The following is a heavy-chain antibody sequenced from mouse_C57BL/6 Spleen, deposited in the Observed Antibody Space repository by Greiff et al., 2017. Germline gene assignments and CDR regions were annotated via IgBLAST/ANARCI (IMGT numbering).Heavy chain of an antibody. Sequence: QVQLQQPGAELVRPGSSVKLSCKASGYTFTSYWMHWVKQRPIQGLEWIGNIDPSDSETHYNQKFKDKATLTVDKSSSTAYMQLRSLTSEDSAVYYCARVSSGYYFDYWGQGTTLTVSS. J-gene: IGHJ2*01. CDR3: ARVSSGYYFDY. CDR2: IDPSDSET. V-gene: IGHV1-52*01. CDR1: GYTFTSYW. D-gene: IGHD3-2*02.